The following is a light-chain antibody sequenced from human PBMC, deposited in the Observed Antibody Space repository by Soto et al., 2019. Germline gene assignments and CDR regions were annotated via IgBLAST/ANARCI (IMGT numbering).Light chain of an antibody. CDR2: GAS. J-gene: IGKJ1*01. CDR3: QQYTDLPRT. CDR1: QSVRSNS. V-gene: IGKV3-20*01. Sequence: EIVLTQSPVTLSLPPGERATLSCRASQSVRSNSLAWFQQKPGQAPRLLIYGASNRATGIPDRFSGSGSGTDFTLTISRLEPEDFAVYYCQQYTDLPRTFGQGTKVDIK.